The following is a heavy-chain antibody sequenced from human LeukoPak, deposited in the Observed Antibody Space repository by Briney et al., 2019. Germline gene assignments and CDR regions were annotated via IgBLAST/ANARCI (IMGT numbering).Heavy chain of an antibody. V-gene: IGHV4-4*08. D-gene: IGHD6-13*01. CDR1: GGSISSYY. J-gene: IGHJ5*02. CDR2: IYESGIT. CDR3: ARGGNGYRIEAAGTTRFDP. Sequence: WDTLSLTCTVSGGSISSYYWSWIRQPPGKGLQWIGYIYESGITNYNPSLKSRVTISVDTSKNLFSLKMTSVTAADTAVYYCARGGNGYRIEAAGTTRFDPWGQGTLVTVSS.